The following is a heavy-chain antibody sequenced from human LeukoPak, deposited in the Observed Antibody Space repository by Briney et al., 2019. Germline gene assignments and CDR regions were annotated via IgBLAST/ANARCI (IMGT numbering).Heavy chain of an antibody. CDR2: VIPIFGTA. CDR3: ARHPLCCGGDCLDY. CDR1: GGTFSSYA. D-gene: IGHD2-21*01. Sequence: SVKVCCKASGGTFSSYAISWVRQAPGQGLEWMGGVIPIFGTANYAQKFQGRVTITADESTSTAYMELSSLRSEDTAVYYCARHPLCCGGDCLDYWGQGTLVTVSS. J-gene: IGHJ4*02. V-gene: IGHV1-69*13.